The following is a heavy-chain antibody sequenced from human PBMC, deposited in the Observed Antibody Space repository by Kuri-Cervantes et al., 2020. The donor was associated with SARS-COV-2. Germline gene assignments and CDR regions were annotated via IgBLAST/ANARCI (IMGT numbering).Heavy chain of an antibody. CDR3: ARRESWKGDFDI. J-gene: IGHJ3*02. CDR1: GFTVSSNY. V-gene: IGHV3-53*01. CDR2: IYSGGGT. Sequence: GESLKISCAASGFTVSSNYMSWVRQAPGKGLEWVSVIYSGGGTYCADSVKGRFTISRDNYKNTLYLQMNSLRAEDTAVYYCARRESWKGDFDIWGQGTMVTVSS. D-gene: IGHD1-1*01.